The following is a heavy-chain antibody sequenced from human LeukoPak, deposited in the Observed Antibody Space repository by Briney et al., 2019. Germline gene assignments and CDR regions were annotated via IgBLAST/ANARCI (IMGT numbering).Heavy chain of an antibody. CDR3: ARGDYLHY. CDR1: GGSISSGDYY. V-gene: IGHV4-30-4*01. J-gene: IGHJ4*02. Sequence: PSETLSLACTVSGGSISSGDYYWSWIRQPPGKGLEWIGFIYYSGSAYYNPSLKSRVTISVDTSNNQFSLKLSSVTAADTAVYYCARGDYLHYWGQGTLVTVSS. D-gene: IGHD3-10*02. CDR2: IYYSGSA.